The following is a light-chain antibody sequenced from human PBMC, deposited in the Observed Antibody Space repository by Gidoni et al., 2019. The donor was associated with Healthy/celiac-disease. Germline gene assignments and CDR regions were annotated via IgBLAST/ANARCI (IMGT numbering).Light chain of an antibody. CDR2: DAS. CDR3: QRRSNWPS. Sequence: EVVVTQSPATLSLSPGESPTLYCRASQSVSSYLSWYQQKPGQATRLLLYDASNRATGIQARFSGSVSGTAFTLTISILEPEDFAVYYCQRRSNWPSFGGGTKVEIK. J-gene: IGKJ4*01. V-gene: IGKV3-11*01. CDR1: QSVSSY.